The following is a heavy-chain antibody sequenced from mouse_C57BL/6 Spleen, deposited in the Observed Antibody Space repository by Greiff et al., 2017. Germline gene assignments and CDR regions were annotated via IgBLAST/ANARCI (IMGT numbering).Heavy chain of an antibody. CDR3: ARFYYGSSYWFAY. D-gene: IGHD1-1*01. V-gene: IGHV5-6*01. J-gene: IGHJ3*01. CDR1: GFTFSSYG. CDR2: ISSGGSYT. Sequence: EVQGVESGGDLVKPGGSLKLSCAASGFTFSSYGMSWVRQTPDKRLEWVATISSGGSYTYYPDSVKGRFTISRDNAKNTLYLQMSSLKSEDTAMYYCARFYYGSSYWFAYWGQGTLVTVSA.